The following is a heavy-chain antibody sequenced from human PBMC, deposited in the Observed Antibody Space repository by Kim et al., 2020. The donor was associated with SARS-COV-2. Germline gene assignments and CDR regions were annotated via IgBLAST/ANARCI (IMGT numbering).Heavy chain of an antibody. CDR1: GGSISSGGYY. CDR3: ARDLRGAFDI. D-gene: IGHD3-16*01. J-gene: IGHJ3*02. CDR2: IYYSGST. V-gene: IGHV4-31*03. Sequence: SETLSLTCTVSGGSISSGGYYWSWIRQHPGKGLEWIGYIYYSGSTYYNPFLKSRVTISVDTSKNQFSLKLSSVTAADTAVYYCARDLRGAFDIWGQGKMVTVSS.